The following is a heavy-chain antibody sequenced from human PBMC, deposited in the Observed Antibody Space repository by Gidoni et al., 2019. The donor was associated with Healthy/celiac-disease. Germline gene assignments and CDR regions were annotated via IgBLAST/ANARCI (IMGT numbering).Heavy chain of an antibody. Sequence: EVQLLESGGGLVQPGESLRLSCAASGFTFSSYAMSWVRQAPGKGLEWVSAIRGSGGSTYYADSVKGRFTISRDNSKNTLYLQMNSLRAEDTAVYYCAKGDTMIVAERDWGQGTLVTVSS. CDR2: IRGSGGST. V-gene: IGHV3-23*01. CDR1: GFTFSSYA. D-gene: IGHD3-22*01. J-gene: IGHJ4*02. CDR3: AKGDTMIVAERD.